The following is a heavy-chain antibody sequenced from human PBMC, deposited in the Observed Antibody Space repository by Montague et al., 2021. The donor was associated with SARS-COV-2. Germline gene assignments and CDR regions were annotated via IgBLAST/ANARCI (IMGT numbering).Heavy chain of an antibody. D-gene: IGHD4-11*01. CDR2: IYHSGST. Sequence: SETLSLTCTVSGYSISSGYYWCWIRHPPGKGLEWIGSIYHSGSTYYNPSLKSRVTISVDTSKNQLSLKLSSVTAADTAVYYCAVNSNYYYYYGMDVWGQGTTVTVSS. CDR1: GYSISSGYY. V-gene: IGHV4-38-2*02. J-gene: IGHJ6*02. CDR3: AVNSNYYYYYGMDV.